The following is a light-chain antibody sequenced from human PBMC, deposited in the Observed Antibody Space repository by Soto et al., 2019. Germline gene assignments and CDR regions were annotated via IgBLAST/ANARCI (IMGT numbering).Light chain of an antibody. CDR2: ATS. CDR3: LQDNNYPLT. Sequence: AIQMTQFPSSLSASVGDRVTITCRASQDIRSDLGWYQQKPGKAPQLLIYATSSLQSGVPSRFSGSGSGTDFTLTITSLQPEDFATYHCLQDNNYPLTFGGGTKVEI. CDR1: QDIRSD. J-gene: IGKJ4*01. V-gene: IGKV1-6*01.